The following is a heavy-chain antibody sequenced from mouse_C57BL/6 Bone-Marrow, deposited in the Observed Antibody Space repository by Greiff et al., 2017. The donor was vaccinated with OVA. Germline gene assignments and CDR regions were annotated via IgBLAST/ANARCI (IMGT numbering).Heavy chain of an antibody. J-gene: IGHJ1*03. Sequence: VKLQQPGAELVKPGASVKLSCKASGYTFTSYWMQWVKQRPGQGLEWIGEIDPSDSYTNYNQKFKGKATLTVDTSSSTAYMQLSSLTSEDSAVYYCARRGGYYGSSFDVWGTGTTVTVSS. V-gene: IGHV1-50*01. CDR3: ARRGGYYGSSFDV. D-gene: IGHD1-1*01. CDR2: IDPSDSYT. CDR1: GYTFTSYW.